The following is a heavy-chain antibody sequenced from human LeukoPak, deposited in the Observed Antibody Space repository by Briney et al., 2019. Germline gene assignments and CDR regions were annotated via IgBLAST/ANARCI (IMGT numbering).Heavy chain of an antibody. V-gene: IGHV3-21*01. CDR3: AREESGSYVWEDAFDI. CDR2: ISSSSSYI. D-gene: IGHD1-26*01. Sequence: GGSLRLSCAASGFTFSSYSMNWVRQAPGKGLEWVSSISSSSSYIYYADSVKGRFTISRDNAKNSLYLQMNSLRAEDTAVYYCAREESGSYVWEDAFDIWGQGTMVTVSS. CDR1: GFTFSSYS. J-gene: IGHJ3*02.